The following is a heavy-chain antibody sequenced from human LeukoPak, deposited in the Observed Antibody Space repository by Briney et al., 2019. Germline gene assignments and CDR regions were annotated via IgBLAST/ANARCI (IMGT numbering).Heavy chain of an antibody. J-gene: IGHJ2*01. CDR2: IYHRSKWYN. D-gene: IGHD1-20*01. V-gene: IGHV6-1*01. Sequence: SQTLSLICGISGDSVSSNNAARNWIRQSPSRGLEWLGRIYHRSKWYNDYAVSVKSRISMNPDTSENQFSLHLNYVTPEDTAVYYCARISGSGDYYFDLWGPGTLVTVSS. CDR1: GDSVSSNNAA. CDR3: ARISGSGDYYFDL.